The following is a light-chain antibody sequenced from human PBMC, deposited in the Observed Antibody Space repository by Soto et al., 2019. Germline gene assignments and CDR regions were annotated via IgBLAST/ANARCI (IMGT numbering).Light chain of an antibody. V-gene: IGLV2-14*01. CDR1: SSDVGGYNY. J-gene: IGLJ1*01. CDR2: EVS. CDR3: SSYTSSSTPYV. Sequence: QSALTQPVSVSGSPGQSITISCTGTSSDVGGYNYVSWYQQHPGKAPKLMIYEVSNRPSGVSNRFSGSKSGNTASLTISGLQAEDEADYYCSSYTSSSTPYVFGTGTKLTVL.